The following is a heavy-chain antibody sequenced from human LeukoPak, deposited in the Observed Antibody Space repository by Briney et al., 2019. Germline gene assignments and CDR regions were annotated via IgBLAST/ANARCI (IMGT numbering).Heavy chain of an antibody. Sequence: PGRSLSLSRSPAALIFSSFAIQCVSQAPGKGLEYVSGMSSNGGSTSYADSVKGRFTISRDTSKNTLYLQMSSLRTEDTAVYYCVKRAVSGAGTITQFYFDYWGQGTLVTVSS. CDR2: MSSNGGST. J-gene: IGHJ4*02. D-gene: IGHD3-10*01. CDR3: VKRAVSGAGTITQFYFDY. V-gene: IGHV3-64D*06. CDR1: ALIFSSFA.